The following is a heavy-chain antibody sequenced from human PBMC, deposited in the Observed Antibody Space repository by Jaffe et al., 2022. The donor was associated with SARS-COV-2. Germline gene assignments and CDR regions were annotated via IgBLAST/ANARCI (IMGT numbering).Heavy chain of an antibody. CDR1: GFTFDDYA. CDR3: AKDIGGGWMEATMGGYFHH. V-gene: IGHV3-9*01. CDR2: ISWNGGRI. J-gene: IGHJ1*01. Sequence: EVQLVESGGGLVQPGRSLRLSCAASGFTFDDYAMHWVRQAPGKGLEWVSSISWNGGRITYADSVKGRFTISRDNAKNSLYLEMNSLRAEDTAFYYCAKDIGGGWMEATMGGYFHHWGQGTLVTVSS. D-gene: IGHD5-12*01.